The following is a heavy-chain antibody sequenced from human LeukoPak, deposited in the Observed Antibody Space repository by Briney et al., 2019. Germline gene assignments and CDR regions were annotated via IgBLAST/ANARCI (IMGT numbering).Heavy chain of an antibody. J-gene: IGHJ6*03. V-gene: IGHV1-2*02. Sequence: ASVKVSCKASGYTFTGYYMHWVRQAPGQGLEWMGWINPNSGGTNYAQKFQGRVTMTRDTSISTAYMELSRLRSDDTAVYYCARVPTYSYYMDVWGKGTTATVSS. CDR2: INPNSGGT. CDR3: ARVPTYSYYMDV. CDR1: GYTFTGYY. D-gene: IGHD2-21*01.